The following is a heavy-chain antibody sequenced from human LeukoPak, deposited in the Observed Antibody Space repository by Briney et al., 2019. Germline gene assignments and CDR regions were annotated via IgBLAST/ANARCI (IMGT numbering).Heavy chain of an antibody. CDR3: ARSDTAMVGNWFDP. CDR2: IYYSGST. V-gene: IGHV4-39*01. CDR1: GGSISSSSYY. J-gene: IGHJ5*02. D-gene: IGHD5-18*01. Sequence: KPSETLSLTCTVSGGSISSSSYYWGWIRQPPGKGLEWIGSIYYSGSTYYNPSLKSRVTISVDTSKNQFSLKLSSVTAADTAVYYCARSDTAMVGNWFDPWGQGTLVTVSS.